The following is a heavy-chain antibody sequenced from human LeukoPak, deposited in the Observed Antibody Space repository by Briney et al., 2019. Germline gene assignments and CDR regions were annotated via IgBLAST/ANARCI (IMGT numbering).Heavy chain of an antibody. CDR2: ISSSSSTI. J-gene: IGHJ4*02. CDR1: GFTFSSYS. CDR3: ARDQTYDYVWGSYPDH. V-gene: IGHV3-48*01. D-gene: IGHD3-16*01. Sequence: GGSLRLSCAASGFTFSSYSMNWVRQAPGKGLEWVSYISSSSSTIYYADSVKGRFTISRDNAKNSLYLQMNSLRAEDTAVYYCARDQTYDYVWGSYPDHWGQGTLVTVSS.